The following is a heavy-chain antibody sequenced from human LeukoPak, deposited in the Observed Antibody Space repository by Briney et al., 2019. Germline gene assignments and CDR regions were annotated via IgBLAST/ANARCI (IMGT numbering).Heavy chain of an antibody. CDR3: ARDDILGA. Sequence: GGSLRLSCAASGFTFSSYAMSWVRQAPGKGLEWVANIKQDGSEKYYVDSVKGRFTISRDNAKNSLYLQMNSLRAEDTAVYYCARDDILGAWGQGTLVTVSS. V-gene: IGHV3-7*01. CDR1: GFTFSSYA. D-gene: IGHD3-9*01. J-gene: IGHJ5*02. CDR2: IKQDGSEK.